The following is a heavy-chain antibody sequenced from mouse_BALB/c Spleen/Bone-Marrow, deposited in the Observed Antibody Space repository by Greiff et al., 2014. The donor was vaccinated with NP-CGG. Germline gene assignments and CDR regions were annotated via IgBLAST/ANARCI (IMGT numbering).Heavy chain of an antibody. D-gene: IGHD1-1*01. J-gene: IGHJ3*01. Sequence: EVQLQQSGAELVKPGASVKLSCTASGFNIKDTYMHWVKQRPEQGLEWIGRINPANGNTKYDPKFQGKATITADTSSNTAYLQLSSLKSEDTAVYYCAAYDYGSSYGFANWGQGTLVTVSA. CDR3: AAYDYGSSYGFAN. V-gene: IGHV14-3*02. CDR2: INPANGNT. CDR1: GFNIKDTY.